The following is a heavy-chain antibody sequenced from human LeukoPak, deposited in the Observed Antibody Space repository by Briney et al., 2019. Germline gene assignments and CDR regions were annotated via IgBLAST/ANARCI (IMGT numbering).Heavy chain of an antibody. Sequence: PGGSLRLSCAASGFTFSDYYMSWIRQAPGKGLEWVSSISSSASTIYYADSVKGRFTISRDNAKKSLYLQMNSLRAEDTAVYYCVRGSSRRITIFVSYPNYFDYWGQGTLVTVSS. CDR3: VRGSSRRITIFVSYPNYFDY. CDR1: GFTFSDYY. V-gene: IGHV3-11*04. J-gene: IGHJ4*02. D-gene: IGHD3-3*01. CDR2: ISSSASTI.